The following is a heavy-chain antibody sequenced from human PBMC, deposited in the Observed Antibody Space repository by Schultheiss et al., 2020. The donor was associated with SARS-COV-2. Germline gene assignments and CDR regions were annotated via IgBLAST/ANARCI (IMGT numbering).Heavy chain of an antibody. V-gene: IGHV4-59*12. CDR1: GGSFSGYY. CDR3: ARVALAIMPAPSNAFDM. Sequence: SETLSLTCAVYGGSFSGYYWSWIRQHPGKGLEWIGYIYNSGSTNYNPSLKSRVTISVDTSKNQLSLKLSSVTAADTAVYYCARVALAIMPAPSNAFDMWGQGTMVAVSS. J-gene: IGHJ3*02. CDR2: IYNSGST. D-gene: IGHD2-2*01.